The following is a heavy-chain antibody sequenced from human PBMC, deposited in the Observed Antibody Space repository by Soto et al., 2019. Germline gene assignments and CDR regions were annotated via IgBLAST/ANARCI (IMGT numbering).Heavy chain of an antibody. CDR2: IKQDGSEK. J-gene: IGHJ4*02. Sequence: AGGSLTLSCAASGFTFSSYWMSWVRQAPGKGLEWVANIKQDGSEKYYVDSVKGRFTISRDNAKNSLYLQMNSLRAEDTAVYYCARYLRFLGNYFDYWGQGTLVTVSS. V-gene: IGHV3-7*05. CDR3: ARYLRFLGNYFDY. CDR1: GFTFSSYW. D-gene: IGHD3-3*01.